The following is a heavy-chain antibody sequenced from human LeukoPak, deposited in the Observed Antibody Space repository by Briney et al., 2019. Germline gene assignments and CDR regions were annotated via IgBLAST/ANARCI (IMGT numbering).Heavy chain of an antibody. J-gene: IGHJ4*02. CDR2: ISSSSNSI. D-gene: IGHD6-19*01. V-gene: IGHV3-48*04. CDR3: ARDGGVAVAYDY. Sequence: GGSLRLSCAASGFTFSNSGMNWVRQVPGKGLEWVAFISSSSNSIYYADSVKGRFTISRDNAKKSLDLQMNSVRAEDTAVYYCARDGGVAVAYDYWGQGTLVTVSS. CDR1: GFTFSNSG.